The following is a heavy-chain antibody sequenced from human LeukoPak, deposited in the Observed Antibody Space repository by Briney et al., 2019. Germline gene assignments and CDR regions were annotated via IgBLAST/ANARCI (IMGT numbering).Heavy chain of an antibody. D-gene: IGHD6-13*01. CDR2: ISSSGSTI. J-gene: IGHJ4*02. CDR1: GFTFSDYY. CDR3: ARESIAAELVY. Sequence: PGGSLRLSCAASGFTFSDYYMSWIRQAPGKGLEWVSYISSSGSTIYYADSVKGRFTISRDNAKNTLNLQMNSLRAEDTAVYYCARESIAAELVYWGQGTLVTVSS. V-gene: IGHV3-11*01.